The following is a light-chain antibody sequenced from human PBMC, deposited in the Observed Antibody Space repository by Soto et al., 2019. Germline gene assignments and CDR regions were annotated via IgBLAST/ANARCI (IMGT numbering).Light chain of an antibody. CDR3: AAWDDSLSGLYV. J-gene: IGLJ1*01. CDR1: TSSIGRNY. Sequence: QSVLTQPPSASGTPGQRVTISCSGGTSSIGRNYVYWYQQLPGTAPRLVIYRNNQRHSGVPDRFSGCKSGTSASLAIRGLRSEEEDDYYCAAWDDSLSGLYVFGTGTKLTVL. CDR2: RNN. V-gene: IGLV1-47*01.